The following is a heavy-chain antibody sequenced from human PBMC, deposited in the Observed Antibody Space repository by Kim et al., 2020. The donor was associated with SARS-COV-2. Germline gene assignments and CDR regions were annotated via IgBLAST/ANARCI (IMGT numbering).Heavy chain of an antibody. V-gene: IGHV3-74*01. Sequence: YADSVKGRLTISRDTAKNQLYLQLNTRRAEDTAVYYCTSHRAGAFDYWGQGTLVTVSS. CDR3: TSHRAGAFDY. D-gene: IGHD3-10*01. J-gene: IGHJ4*02.